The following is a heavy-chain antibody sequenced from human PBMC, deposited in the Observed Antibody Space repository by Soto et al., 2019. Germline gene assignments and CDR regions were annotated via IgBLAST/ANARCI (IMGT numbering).Heavy chain of an antibody. D-gene: IGHD3-10*01. CDR3: AGPGGGSGMGFAP. V-gene: IGHV3-74*01. Sequence: EVQLVESGGGLVQPGGSLRLSCVASGFSFSSYWMHWVRQAPGKGLVWVSCINTDGSVTRYADSVKGRFTISRDNAKNTLDLQVNSLTAADTALYYCAGPGGGSGMGFAPWGQGTLVTVSS. CDR2: INTDGSVT. J-gene: IGHJ5*02. CDR1: GFSFSSYW.